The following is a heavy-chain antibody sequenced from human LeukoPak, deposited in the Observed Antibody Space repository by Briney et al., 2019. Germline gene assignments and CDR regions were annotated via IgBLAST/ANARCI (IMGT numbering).Heavy chain of an antibody. J-gene: IGHJ4*02. CDR3: ARLYYDSSGSFAY. CDR2: IRSSSSYI. V-gene: IGHV3-21*01. Sequence: GGSLRLSCAASGFTFSSYSMNWVRQAPGKGLEWVSSIRSSSSYIYYADSVKGRFTISRDNAKNSLYLQMNSLRAEDTAVYYCARLYYDSSGSFAYWGQGTLVTVSS. D-gene: IGHD3-22*01. CDR1: GFTFSSYS.